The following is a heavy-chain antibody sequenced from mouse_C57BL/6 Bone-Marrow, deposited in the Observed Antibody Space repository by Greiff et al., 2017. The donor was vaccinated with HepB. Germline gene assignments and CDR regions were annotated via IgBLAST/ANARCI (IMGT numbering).Heavy chain of an antibody. D-gene: IGHD2-5*01. CDR2: IDPANGNT. V-gene: IGHV14-3*01. J-gene: IGHJ2*01. CDR1: GFNIKNTY. Sequence: VQLQQSVAELVRPGASVKLSCTASGFNIKNTYMYWVKQRSEQGLEWIGGIDPANGNTKYAPKFQGKDTITAATSSNTAYLQLSSLTSEDTAIYYCARESYYSNYESYFDYWGKGTTLSVSS. CDR3: ARESYYSNYESYFDY.